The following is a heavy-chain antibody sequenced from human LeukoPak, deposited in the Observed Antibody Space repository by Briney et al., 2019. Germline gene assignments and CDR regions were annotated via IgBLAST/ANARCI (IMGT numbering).Heavy chain of an antibody. V-gene: IGHV3-30*18. CDR1: GFTFSSYG. D-gene: IGHD3-22*01. CDR2: ISYDGSNK. Sequence: GGSLRLSCAASGFTFSSYGMHWVRQAPGKGLERVAVISYDGSNKYYADSVKGRLTISRDNSKNTLYLQMNSLRAEDTAVYYCAKDRGRLYYYDSSGFTGFDYWGQGTLVAVSS. CDR3: AKDRGRLYYYDSSGFTGFDY. J-gene: IGHJ4*02.